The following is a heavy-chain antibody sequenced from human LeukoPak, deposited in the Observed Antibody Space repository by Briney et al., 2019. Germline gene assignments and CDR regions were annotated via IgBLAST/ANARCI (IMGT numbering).Heavy chain of an antibody. CDR3: ARVYYYGSGTLDWFDP. Sequence: KPSETLSLTCAVYGGSFSGYYWSWIRQPPGKGLEWIGEINHSGSTNYNPSLKSRVTISVDTSKNQFSLKLSSVTAADTAVYYCARVYYYGSGTLDWFDPWGQGTLVTVSS. CDR2: INHSGST. CDR1: GGSFSGYY. V-gene: IGHV4-34*01. D-gene: IGHD3-10*01. J-gene: IGHJ5*02.